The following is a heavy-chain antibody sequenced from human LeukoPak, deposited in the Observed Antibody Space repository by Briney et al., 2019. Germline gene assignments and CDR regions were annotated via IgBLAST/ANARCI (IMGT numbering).Heavy chain of an antibody. CDR1: NGSMTSDSYY. J-gene: IGHJ5*02. CDR2: IFYSGKT. V-gene: IGHV4-39*02. D-gene: IGHD5-12*01. Sequence: SETLSLTCTVSNGSMTSDSYYWAWVRQPPGKGLEWIGTIFYSGKTYYSASLKSRVTVSLDTSKKNFSLRLSSVTAADTAVYYCARLWLVATGFDAWGQGALVTVSS. CDR3: ARLWLVATGFDA.